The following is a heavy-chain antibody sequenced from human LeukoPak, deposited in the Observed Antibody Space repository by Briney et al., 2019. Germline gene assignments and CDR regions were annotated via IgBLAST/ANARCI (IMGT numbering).Heavy chain of an antibody. J-gene: IGHJ6*03. CDR3: AKDWGPSGHYYYYMDV. V-gene: IGHV3-30*02. Sequence: PGGSLRLSCAASGFTFSSYGMHWVRQAPGKGLEWVAFIRYDGSNKYYADSVKGRFTISRDNSKNTLYLQMNSLRAEDTAVYYCAKDWGPSGHYYYYMDVWGKGTTVTVSS. D-gene: IGHD3-16*01. CDR1: GFTFSSYG. CDR2: IRYDGSNK.